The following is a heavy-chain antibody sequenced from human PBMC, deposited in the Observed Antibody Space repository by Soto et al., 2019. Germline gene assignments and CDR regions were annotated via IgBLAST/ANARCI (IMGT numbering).Heavy chain of an antibody. Sequence: QITLKESGPTLVRPAQTLTLTCDFSGFSLSTYHMGVAWIRQPPGKALEWLALIYWDDDKRYSPSLKDRLVISNDTSSNQVVLTITNVAPGDTATYFCAHAGDYDLLTFDHWGPGTLVTVSS. J-gene: IGHJ4*02. CDR1: GFSLSTYHMG. CDR2: IYWDDDK. V-gene: IGHV2-5*02. CDR3: AHAGDYDLLTFDH. D-gene: IGHD4-17*01.